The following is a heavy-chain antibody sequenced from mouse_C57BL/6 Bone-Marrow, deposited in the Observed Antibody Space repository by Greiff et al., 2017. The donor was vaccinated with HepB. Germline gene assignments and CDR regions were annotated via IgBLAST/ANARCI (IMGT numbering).Heavy chain of an antibody. J-gene: IGHJ4*01. Sequence: EVQLQQSGTVLARPGASVKMSCKTSGYTFTSYWMHWVKQRPGQGLEWIGAIYPGNSDTSYNQKFKGKAKLTAVTSASTAYMELSSLTNEDSAVYYCTREGGYTYYYAMDYWGQGTSVTVSS. CDR1: GYTFTSYW. D-gene: IGHD2-2*01. CDR3: TREGGYTYYYAMDY. V-gene: IGHV1-5*01. CDR2: IYPGNSDT.